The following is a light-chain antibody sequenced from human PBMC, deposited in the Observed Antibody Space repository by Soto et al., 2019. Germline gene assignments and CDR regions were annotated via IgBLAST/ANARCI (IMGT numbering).Light chain of an antibody. CDR3: QQYNNWPPT. V-gene: IGKV3-15*01. CDR2: GAS. CDR1: QSVSSSY. Sequence: EIVLTQSPGTLSLSPGERATLSCRASQSVSSSYLAWYQQKPGQAPRLLIYGASSRATGIPARFSGSGSGTEFTLTISSLQSEDFAVYYCQQYNNWPPTFGQGTKVEFK. J-gene: IGKJ1*01.